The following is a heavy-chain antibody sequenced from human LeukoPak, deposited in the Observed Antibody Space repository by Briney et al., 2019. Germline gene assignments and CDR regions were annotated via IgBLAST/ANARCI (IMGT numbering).Heavy chain of an antibody. Sequence: ASVKVSCKASGYTFTSYGISWVRQAPGQGLEWMGWISAYNGNTNYAQKLQGRVTMTTDTSTSTAYMELRSLRSDDTAVYYCARGPANGYYYGSGSYFNFDYWGQGTLVTVSS. D-gene: IGHD3-10*01. CDR2: ISAYNGNT. CDR1: GYTFTSYG. V-gene: IGHV1-18*01. CDR3: ARGPANGYYYGSGSYFNFDY. J-gene: IGHJ4*02.